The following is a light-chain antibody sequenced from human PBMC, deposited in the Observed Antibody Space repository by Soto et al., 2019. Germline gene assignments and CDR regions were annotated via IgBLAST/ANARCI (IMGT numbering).Light chain of an antibody. CDR2: GAS. CDR1: QSVSSRN. Sequence: EIVLTQSPGTVSLSPGERATLSCRASQSVSSRNLAWYRQKPGQAPSLVIFGASNRATGIPDRLSGIGSGTDFTLNISRLEPEGCEVYYCLRYGDSPPAYTFGQGTKLEIK. CDR3: LRYGDSPPAYT. V-gene: IGKV3-20*01. J-gene: IGKJ2*01.